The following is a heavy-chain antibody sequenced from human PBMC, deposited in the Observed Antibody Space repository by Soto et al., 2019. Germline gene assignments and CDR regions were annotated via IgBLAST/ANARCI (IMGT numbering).Heavy chain of an antibody. D-gene: IGHD6-13*01. CDR1: GYTFTSYD. CDR2: MNPNSGNT. V-gene: IGHV1-8*01. CDR3: ARVERRAAAGYWYFDL. J-gene: IGHJ2*01. Sequence: QVQLVQSGAEVKKPGASVKVSCKASGYTFTSYDINWVRQATGQGLEWMGWMNPNSGNTGYAQKFQGRVTMTRNTSISTAYMELSSLRSEDTAVYYCARVERRAAAGYWYFDLWGRGTLVTVSS.